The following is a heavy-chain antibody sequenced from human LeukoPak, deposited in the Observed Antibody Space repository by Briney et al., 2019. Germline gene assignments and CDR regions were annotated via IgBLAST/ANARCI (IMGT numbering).Heavy chain of an antibody. CDR2: IIPIFGTA. Sequence: ASVKVSCKASGGTFSSYAISWARQAPGQGLEWMGRIIPIFGTANYAQKFQGRVTITTDESTSTAYMELSSLRSEDTAVYYCAREDYDFWSGYHLPTAGLDYWGQGTLVTVSS. CDR3: AREDYDFWSGYHLPTAGLDY. J-gene: IGHJ4*02. CDR1: GGTFSSYA. V-gene: IGHV1-69*05. D-gene: IGHD3-3*01.